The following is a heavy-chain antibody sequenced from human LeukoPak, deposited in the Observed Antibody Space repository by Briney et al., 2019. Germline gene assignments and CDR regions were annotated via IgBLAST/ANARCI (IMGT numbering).Heavy chain of an antibody. CDR3: ARRGYSSGWSLYYGMDV. D-gene: IGHD6-19*01. V-gene: IGHV3-74*01. CDR1: GFTFSSYW. CDR2: INSDGSST. Sequence: PGGSLRLSCAASGFTFSSYWMHWVRQAPGKGLVWVSRINSDGSSTSYADSVKGRFTISRDNAKNTLYLQMNSLRAEDTAVYYCARRGYSSGWSLYYGMDVWGKGTTVTVSS. J-gene: IGHJ6*04.